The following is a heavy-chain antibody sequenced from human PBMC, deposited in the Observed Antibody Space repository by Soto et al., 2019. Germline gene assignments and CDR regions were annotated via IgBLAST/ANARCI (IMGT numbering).Heavy chain of an antibody. CDR2: ISGSGGST. CDR1: GFTFSSYA. J-gene: IGHJ6*02. D-gene: IGHD3-22*01. CDR3: AKAMYYYDSSGYQVYYGMDV. V-gene: IGHV3-23*01. Sequence: PGGSLRLSCAASGFTFSSYAMSWVRQAPGKGLEWVSAISGSGGSTYYADSVKGRFTISRDNSKNTLYLQMNSLRAEDTAVYYCAKAMYYYDSSGYQVYYGMDVWGQGTTVTVSS.